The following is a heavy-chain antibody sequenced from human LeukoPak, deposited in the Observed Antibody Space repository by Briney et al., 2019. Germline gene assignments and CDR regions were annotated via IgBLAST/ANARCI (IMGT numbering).Heavy chain of an antibody. J-gene: IGHJ3*02. V-gene: IGHV1-18*01. Sequence: ASVKVSCKASGYTFTSYGISWVRQAPGQGLEWMGWISAYNGNTNYAQKLQGRVTITADESTSTAYMELSSLRSEDTAVYYCARGLGITMKPDAFDIWGQGTMVTVSS. CDR1: GYTFTSYG. D-gene: IGHD3-22*01. CDR2: ISAYNGNT. CDR3: ARGLGITMKPDAFDI.